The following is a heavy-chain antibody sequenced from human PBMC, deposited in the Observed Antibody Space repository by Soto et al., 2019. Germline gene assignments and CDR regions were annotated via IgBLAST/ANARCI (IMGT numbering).Heavy chain of an antibody. CDR3: AREMFVLVGAPFDN. Sequence: SGRSLGLSCAASGFTLRSYEMNWVRQAPGKGREWVSYISGSGSTIYHADSVKGRFTISRDNARSSLFLQMNNLRAEDTAVYYCAREMFVLVGAPFDNWGQRTLVTIS. CDR2: ISGSGSTI. D-gene: IGHD1-26*01. J-gene: IGHJ3*02. CDR1: GFTLRSYE. V-gene: IGHV3-48*03.